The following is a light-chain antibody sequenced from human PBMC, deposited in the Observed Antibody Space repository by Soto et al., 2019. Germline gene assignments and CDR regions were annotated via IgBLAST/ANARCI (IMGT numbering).Light chain of an antibody. V-gene: IGLV2-14*01. CDR1: SSDVGGYNY. J-gene: IGLJ1*01. CDR3: SSYTITTALV. CDR2: EVS. Sequence: QPVLTQPASVSGSPGQSITISCTGTSSDVGGYNYVSWYQQHPGKAPKLMIYEVSTRPSGVSNRFSGSKSANTASLTISGLQAEDEAEYYCSSYTITTALVFGTGTKLTVL.